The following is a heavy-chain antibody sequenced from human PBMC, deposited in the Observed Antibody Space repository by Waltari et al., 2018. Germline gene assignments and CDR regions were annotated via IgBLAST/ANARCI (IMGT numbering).Heavy chain of an antibody. Sequence: EVQLVETGGGLIQPGGSLRLSCAASGFTVSSNYMSWVRQAPGKGLEWVSVIYSGGSTYYADSVKGRFTISRDNSKNTLYLQMNSLRAEDTAVYYCARDIAAAGHYYYYYMDVWGKGTTVTVSS. D-gene: IGHD6-13*01. CDR3: ARDIAAAGHYYYYYMDV. J-gene: IGHJ6*03. V-gene: IGHV3-53*02. CDR1: GFTVSSNY. CDR2: IYSGGST.